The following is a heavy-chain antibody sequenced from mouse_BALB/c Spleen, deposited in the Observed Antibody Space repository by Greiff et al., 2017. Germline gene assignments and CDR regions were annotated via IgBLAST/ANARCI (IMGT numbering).Heavy chain of an antibody. CDR2: INPSNGRT. CDR3: ARGPTTEDFDY. J-gene: IGHJ2*01. V-gene: IGHV1S81*02. CDR1: GYTFTSYW. Sequence: QVQLQQPGAELVKPGASVKLSCKASGYTFTSYWMHWVKQRPGQGLEWIGEINPSNGRTNYNEKFKSKATLTVDKSSSTAYMQLSSPTSEDSAVYYCARGPTTEDFDYWGQGTTLTVSS. D-gene: IGHD1-1*01.